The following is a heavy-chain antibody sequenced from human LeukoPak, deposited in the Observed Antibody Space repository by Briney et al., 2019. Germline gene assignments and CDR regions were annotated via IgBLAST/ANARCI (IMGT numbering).Heavy chain of an antibody. Sequence: GGSLGLSCAASGFTVSSNYMSWVRQAPGKVLEWVSAISGSGGSTYYADSVKGRFTISRDISKNTLYLQMNSLRAEDTAVYYCARERGWLSANCYYYYMDVWGKGTTVTVSS. CDR2: ISGSGGST. V-gene: IGHV3-53*05. CDR3: ARERGWLSANCYYYYMDV. D-gene: IGHD3-22*01. J-gene: IGHJ6*03. CDR1: GFTVSSNY.